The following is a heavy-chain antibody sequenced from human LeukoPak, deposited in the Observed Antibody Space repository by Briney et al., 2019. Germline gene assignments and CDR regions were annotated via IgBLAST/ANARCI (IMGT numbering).Heavy chain of an antibody. CDR3: ARGRISLGRYYYMDV. CDR1: GGSISTYY. V-gene: IGHV4-59*01. J-gene: IGHJ6*03. CDR2: IYYSGST. D-gene: IGHD2-15*01. Sequence: PSQTLSLTCTVSGGSISTYYWSWIRQPPGKGLEWIGYIYYSGSTKYNPSLKRQVTISVDTSKNQLSLKLSSVTAADTAVYYCARGRISLGRYYYMDVWGKGTTVTVSS.